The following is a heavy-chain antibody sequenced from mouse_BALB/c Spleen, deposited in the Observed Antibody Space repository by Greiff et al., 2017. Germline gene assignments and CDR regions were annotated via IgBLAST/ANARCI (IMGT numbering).Heavy chain of an antibody. J-gene: IGHJ2*01. Sequence: VQLKQSGPVLVRPGASVKMSCKASGYTFTSYWMHWVKQRPGQGLEWIGAIYPGNSDTSYNQKFKGKAKLTAVTSTSTAYMELSSLTIEDSAVCYCTNGDYFDYWGQGTTLTVSS. CDR2: IYPGNSDT. CDR1: GYTFTSYW. V-gene: IGHV1-5*01. CDR3: TNGDYFDY.